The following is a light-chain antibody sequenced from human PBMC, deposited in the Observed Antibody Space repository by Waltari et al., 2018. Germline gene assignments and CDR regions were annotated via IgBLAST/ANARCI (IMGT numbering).Light chain of an antibody. J-gene: IGKJ1*01. CDR1: QSVSDN. V-gene: IGKV3-15*01. CDR2: VAS. Sequence: EIVLTQSPATLSVSPGERATLSCRASQSVSDNLAWYQHKPGQAPRLLIYVASTRAPGIPGSFSGSGSGTEFTLTISSLQSADIALYYCQQYNHWPPSTFGQGTKVEIK. CDR3: QQYNHWPPST.